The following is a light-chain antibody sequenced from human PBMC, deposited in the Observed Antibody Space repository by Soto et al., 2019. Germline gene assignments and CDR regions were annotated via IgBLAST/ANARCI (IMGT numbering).Light chain of an antibody. V-gene: IGKV3-15*01. CDR1: QSVSSSY. CDR3: QQYNNWPIT. Sequence: PGERVTLSCRASQSVSSSYLTWYQQKPGQAPRLLIYGASTRATGIPARVSGSGSGTEVTLTISSLQSEDVAVYYCQQYNNWPITFGQGTRLEIK. CDR2: GAS. J-gene: IGKJ5*01.